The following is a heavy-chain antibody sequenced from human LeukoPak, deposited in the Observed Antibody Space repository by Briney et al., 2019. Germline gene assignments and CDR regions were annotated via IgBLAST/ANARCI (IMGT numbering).Heavy chain of an antibody. Sequence: GGSLRLSCAASGFTFRIYGMNWVRQAPGKGLEWVSSIDSSGGYMFYADSVKGRFIISRDNAKDSLYLQMNSLRVEDTAVYYCLRGDRRDYWGQGTLVTVSS. CDR1: GFTFRIYG. CDR2: IDSSGGYM. CDR3: LRGDRRDY. V-gene: IGHV3-21*06. J-gene: IGHJ4*02.